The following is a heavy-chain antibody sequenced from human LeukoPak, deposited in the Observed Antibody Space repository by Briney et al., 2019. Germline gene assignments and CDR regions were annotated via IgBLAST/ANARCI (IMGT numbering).Heavy chain of an antibody. J-gene: IGHJ4*02. D-gene: IGHD6-13*01. CDR3: ARDRDKYSSIYYGDY. CDR2: IKEEGSEK. V-gene: IGHV3-7*04. Sequence: GGSLRLSCAASGFTFSTYWMSWVRQAPGKGLEWVANIKEEGSEKYFVDSVKGRFDISRDNAKNSLYLQMNSLRAEDTAVYFCARDRDKYSSIYYGDYWGQGTLVTVSS. CDR1: GFTFSTYW.